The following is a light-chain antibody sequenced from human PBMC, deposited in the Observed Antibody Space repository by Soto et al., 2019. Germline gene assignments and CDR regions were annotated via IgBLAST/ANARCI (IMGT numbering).Light chain of an antibody. Sequence: DIQLTQSPASVSAAVGDRINISCRASQPIKTWLAWYQQKPGKGPKLLIYTASTLETGVPSRFRGIGSGTDFTLTISSLQPEDAEIYSCQQAASFPFTFGPGAKV. J-gene: IGKJ3*01. V-gene: IGKV1-12*02. CDR2: TAS. CDR3: QQAASFPFT. CDR1: QPIKTW.